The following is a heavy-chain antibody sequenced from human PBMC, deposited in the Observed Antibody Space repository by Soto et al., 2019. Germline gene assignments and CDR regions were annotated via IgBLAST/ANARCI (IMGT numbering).Heavy chain of an antibody. CDR3: ATRGTQGRWLEFAGN. CDR1: GGTFSSLG. J-gene: IGHJ4*02. Sequence: QVQLLQSGAEVKRPGSSVKVSCEASGGTFSSLGFTWVRQAPGQGLEWMGGIIPISGRTTFAQNFQGRVTLSADASKRTIYMEVTTLTSNDTAIYYCATRGTQGRWLEFAGNWGQGTLVTVSS. CDR2: IIPISGRT. V-gene: IGHV1-69*01. D-gene: IGHD5-12*01.